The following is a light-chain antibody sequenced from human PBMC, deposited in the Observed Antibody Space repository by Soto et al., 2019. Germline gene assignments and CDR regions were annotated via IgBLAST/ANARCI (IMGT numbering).Light chain of an antibody. CDR3: QQSYNAPYT. J-gene: IGKJ2*01. V-gene: IGKV1-39*01. CDR2: AAS. CDR1: QSMSKY. Sequence: DIQMTQSPSSLSASVGDRVTITCRASQSMSKYLNWYQQKPGKAPNLLIYAASSLQSGGPSRFSGSGSGTDFTLTISSLQPEDFAFYYCQQSYNAPYTFGQGTKLEIK.